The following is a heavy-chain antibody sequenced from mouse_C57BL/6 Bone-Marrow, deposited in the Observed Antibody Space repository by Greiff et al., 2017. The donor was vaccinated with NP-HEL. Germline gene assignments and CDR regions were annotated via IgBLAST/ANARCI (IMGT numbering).Heavy chain of an antibody. CDR1: GYAFSSYW. V-gene: IGHV1-80*01. CDR3: ARETAQN. D-gene: IGHD3-2*02. Sequence: VQLQQSGAELVKPGASVKISCKASGYAFSSYWMNWVKQRPGKGLEWIGQIYPGDGDTNYNGKFKGKATLTADKSSSTAYMQLSSTSEDSAVYFCARETAQNWGQGTTLTVSS. J-gene: IGHJ2*01. CDR2: IYPGDGDT.